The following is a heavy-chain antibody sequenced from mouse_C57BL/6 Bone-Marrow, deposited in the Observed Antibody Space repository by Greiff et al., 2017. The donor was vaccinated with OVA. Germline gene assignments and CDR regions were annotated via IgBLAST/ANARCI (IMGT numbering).Heavy chain of an antibody. CDR3: TRDYSNLYYAMDY. V-gene: IGHV1-15*01. CDR1: GYTFTDYE. J-gene: IGHJ4*01. CDR2: IDPETGGT. D-gene: IGHD2-5*01. Sequence: VQLQQSGAELVRPGASVTLSCKASGYTFTDYEMHWVKQTPVHGLEWIGAIDPETGGTAYNQKFKGKAILTADKSSSTAYMELRSLTSEDSAVYYCTRDYSNLYYAMDYWGQGTSVTVSS.